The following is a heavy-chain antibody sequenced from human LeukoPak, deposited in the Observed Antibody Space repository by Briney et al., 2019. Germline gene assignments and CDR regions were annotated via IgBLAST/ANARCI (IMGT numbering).Heavy chain of an antibody. V-gene: IGHV5-51*01. D-gene: IGHD2-15*01. Sequence: GESLKISCKGSGYSFPSYWIAWVRQMPGKGLEWMGLIYPGDSNTRYSPSFQGQVTMSADKSISTAYLQWSSLKASDTAMYYCARQVPGCSGGSCYSGWFDPWGQGTLVTVSS. CDR3: ARQVPGCSGGSCYSGWFDP. J-gene: IGHJ5*02. CDR1: GYSFPSYW. CDR2: IYPGDSNT.